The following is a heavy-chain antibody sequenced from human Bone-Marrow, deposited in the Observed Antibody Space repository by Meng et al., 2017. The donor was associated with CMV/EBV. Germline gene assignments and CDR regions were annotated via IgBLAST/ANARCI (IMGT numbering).Heavy chain of an antibody. CDR2: ITSSSSHI. V-gene: IGHV3-21*01. D-gene: IGHD3-22*01. CDR1: GFTFSSYS. CDR3: ARSNYDSIGNGWFDP. J-gene: IGHJ5*02. Sequence: GESLKISCAASGFTFSSYSMNWVRQVPGKGLEWVSSITSSSSHINYADSVKGRITISRDNAKNSLYLQMNSLRAEDTAVYYCARSNYDSIGNGWFDPWGQGTLVTVSS.